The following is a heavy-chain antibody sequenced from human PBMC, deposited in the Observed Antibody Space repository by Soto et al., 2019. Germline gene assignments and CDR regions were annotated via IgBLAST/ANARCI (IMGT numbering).Heavy chain of an antibody. D-gene: IGHD1-20*01. CDR3: ARVGFNWNDDYYGMDV. Sequence: SETLSLTCAVYGGSFSGYYWSWIRQPPGKGLERIGEINHSGSTNYNPSLKSRVTISVDTSKNQFSLKLSSVTAADTAVYYCARVGFNWNDDYYGMDVWGQGTTVTVSS. V-gene: IGHV4-34*01. CDR2: INHSGST. J-gene: IGHJ6*02. CDR1: GGSFSGYY.